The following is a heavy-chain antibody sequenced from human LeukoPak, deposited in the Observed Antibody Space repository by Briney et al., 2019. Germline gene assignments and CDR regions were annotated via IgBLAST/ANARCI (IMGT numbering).Heavy chain of an antibody. CDR1: GFTFSSYS. CDR3: ARTLRYFDWLFIFDF. J-gene: IGHJ4*02. V-gene: IGHV3-48*04. D-gene: IGHD3-9*01. Sequence: GGSLRLSCTASGFTFSSYSMNWVRQAPGKGLEWVSFISNGFSPVYYTDSVKGRFTISRDNAKNSLYLQMNGLRAEDTAVYYCARTLRYFDWLFIFDFWGQGSLVTVSS. CDR2: ISNGFSPV.